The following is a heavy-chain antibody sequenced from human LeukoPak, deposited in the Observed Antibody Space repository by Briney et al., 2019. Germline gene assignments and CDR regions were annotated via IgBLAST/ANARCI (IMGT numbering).Heavy chain of an antibody. D-gene: IGHD6-13*01. CDR2: IKSKTDGGTT. CDR1: GFTFSNAW. J-gene: IGHJ4*02. Sequence: GGSLRLSCAASGFTFSNAWMSWVRQAPGKGLEWVGRIKSKTDGGTTDYAAPVKGRFTISRDDSKNTLYLQMNSLKTEDTAVYYCTTDLGYSSSAANNDYWGQGTLVTVSS. CDR3: TTDLGYSSSAANNDY. V-gene: IGHV3-15*01.